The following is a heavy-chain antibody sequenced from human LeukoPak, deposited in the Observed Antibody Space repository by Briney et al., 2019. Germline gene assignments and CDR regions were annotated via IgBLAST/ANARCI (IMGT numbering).Heavy chain of an antibody. V-gene: IGHV4-39*07. Sequence: PSQTPSLTCTVSGGSISSSSYYWGWIRQPPGKGLEWIGSIYYSGSTYYNPSLKSRVTISVDTSKSQFSLKLSSVTAADTAVYYCARFDGGLFDYWGQGTLVTVSS. D-gene: IGHD4-23*01. J-gene: IGHJ4*02. CDR3: ARFDGGLFDY. CDR2: IYYSGST. CDR1: GGSISSSSYY.